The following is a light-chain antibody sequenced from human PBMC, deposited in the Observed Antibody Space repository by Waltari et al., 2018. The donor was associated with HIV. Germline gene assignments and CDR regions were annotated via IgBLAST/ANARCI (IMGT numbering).Light chain of an antibody. CDR2: ADA. V-gene: IGLV1-44*01. Sequence: QSVLTQPPSASGAPGQRVTISCSGSTPNIGSSNLTCYQQFSRPAPKLLIYADAQRPSGVPDRFSGSKSGTSASLVISGLQSGDEADYYCSTWDDRLNGVVFGGGTRLTVV. CDR1: TPNIGSSN. CDR3: STWDDRLNGVV. J-gene: IGLJ2*01.